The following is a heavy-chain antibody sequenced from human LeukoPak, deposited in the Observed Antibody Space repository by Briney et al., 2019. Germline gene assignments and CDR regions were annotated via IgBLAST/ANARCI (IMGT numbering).Heavy chain of an antibody. D-gene: IGHD6-6*01. Sequence: GGSLRLSCAASGFTFDDYAMHWVRQAPGKGLEWVSAISGSGGSTYYADSVKGRFTISRDNSKNTLYLQMNSLRAEDTAVYYCAKAWAAQGWFDPWGQGTLVTVSS. CDR2: ISGSGGST. V-gene: IGHV3-23*01. J-gene: IGHJ5*02. CDR1: GFTFDDYA. CDR3: AKAWAAQGWFDP.